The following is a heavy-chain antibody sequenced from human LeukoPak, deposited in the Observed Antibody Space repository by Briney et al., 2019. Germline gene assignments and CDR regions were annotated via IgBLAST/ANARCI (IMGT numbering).Heavy chain of an antibody. D-gene: IGHD3-10*01. CDR2: ISGNGDNT. V-gene: IGHV3-23*01. Sequence: PGGSLRLSCAASGFTLSSYVMSWVRQAPGKGLEWVSGISGNGDNTYYADSVKGRFTISRDNSKNTLYLQLNSLRAEDTAVYYCAKDLYYYSSGTSGNWGQGTLVTVSS. J-gene: IGHJ4*02. CDR3: AKDLYYYSSGTSGN. CDR1: GFTLSSYV.